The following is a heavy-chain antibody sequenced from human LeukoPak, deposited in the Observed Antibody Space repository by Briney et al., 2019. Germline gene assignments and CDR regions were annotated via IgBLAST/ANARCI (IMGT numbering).Heavy chain of an antibody. D-gene: IGHD3-3*01. J-gene: IGHJ6*03. V-gene: IGHV1-46*01. CDR2: INPSGGST. CDR3: AKLSAGLTILNYMDV. Sequence: ASVKVSCKASGYSFISYYMHWVRQAPGQGREWMGIINPSGGSTNYAQKFQGRVTMTRDKSTSTVYMELSSLRSEDTAVYYCAKLSAGLTILNYMDVWGKGTTVTVSS. CDR1: GYSFISYY.